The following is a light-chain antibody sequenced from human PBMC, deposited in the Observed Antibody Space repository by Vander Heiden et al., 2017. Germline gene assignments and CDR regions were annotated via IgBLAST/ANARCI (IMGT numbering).Light chain of an antibody. CDR2: KDT. CDR3: QSTDISGASGL. J-gene: IGLJ2*01. Sequence: SSDLTQPPSAPVPPAETASSTGTGNALPKQYADWYQQKQGQAPLLLIYKDTERPSGIPERFSGSSSGKTVTLTIGGVQAEDEADYYCQSTDISGASGLFGGGTKLTVL. CDR1: ALPKQY. V-gene: IGLV3-25*03.